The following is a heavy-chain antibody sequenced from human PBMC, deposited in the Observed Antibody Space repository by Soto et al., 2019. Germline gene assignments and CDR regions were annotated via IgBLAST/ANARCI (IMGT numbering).Heavy chain of an antibody. J-gene: IGHJ6*02. CDR2: IYHSGST. CDR3: AGIRIAAAVGFLDV. V-gene: IGHV4-30-2*01. D-gene: IGHD6-25*01. CDR1: GGSINSGDYA. Sequence: LQLQESGSGLVKPSQTLSLTCGVSGGSINSGDYAWSWIRQPPGKGLEWMGYIYHSGSTYYNPSLKVRAPILVASSKNQFSLKLSSVTAADTALYYWAGIRIAAAVGFLDVWGQGTTVTVSS.